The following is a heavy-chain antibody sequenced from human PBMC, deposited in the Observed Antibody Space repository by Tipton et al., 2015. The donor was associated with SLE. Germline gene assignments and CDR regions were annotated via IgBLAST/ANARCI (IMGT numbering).Heavy chain of an antibody. CDR3: ARGQWLGLSLPFDY. Sequence: QVQLVQSGAEVKKPGASVKVSCKASGYTFTSFGISWVRQAPGQGLEWMGWINPNSGGTNYAQKFQGRVTMTRDTSISTAYMELSRLRSDDTAVYYCARGQWLGLSLPFDYWGQGTLVTVSS. CDR2: INPNSGGT. D-gene: IGHD6-19*01. J-gene: IGHJ4*02. V-gene: IGHV1-2*02. CDR1: GYTFTSFG.